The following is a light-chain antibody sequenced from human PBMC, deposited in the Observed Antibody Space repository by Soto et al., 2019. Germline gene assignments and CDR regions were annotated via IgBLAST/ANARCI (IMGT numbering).Light chain of an antibody. J-gene: IGLJ1*01. Sequence: SYELTQPPSVSVAPGQTARITCGGNNIASKSVHWYQQRPGQAPVLVLYDDSNRPSGIPARFSGSNSGSTATLTISSVEAGDEADYFCQVWDISSDQYLFGAGTKVPVL. V-gene: IGLV3-21*02. CDR1: NIASKS. CDR2: DDS. CDR3: QVWDISSDQYL.